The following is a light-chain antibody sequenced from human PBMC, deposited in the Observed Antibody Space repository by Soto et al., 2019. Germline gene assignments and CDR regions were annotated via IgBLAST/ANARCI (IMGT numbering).Light chain of an antibody. V-gene: IGKV3-20*01. CDR1: QTISSSY. J-gene: IGKJ2*01. CDR2: GAS. Sequence: VLTQSPGTLSLSPGERATISCRASQTISSSYLAWYQHKPGQAPRLLIYGASSRATGIPHRFSGSGSGTDFTLTISRLEPEDCGVYYCQQYGGSPPYTFGQGTRQEIQ. CDR3: QQYGGSPPYT.